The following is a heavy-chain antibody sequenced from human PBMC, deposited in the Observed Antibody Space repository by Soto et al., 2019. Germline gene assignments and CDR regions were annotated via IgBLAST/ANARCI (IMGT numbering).Heavy chain of an antibody. CDR1: GGSISSSSYY. D-gene: IGHD3-10*01. V-gene: IGHV4-39*01. Sequence: QLQLQESGPGLVKPSETLSLTCTVSGGSISSSSYYWGWIRQPPGKGLEWIGSIYYSGSTYYNPSLKSRVTISVDTSKNQFSLKLSSVTAADTAVYYCARRPIGYYYGSGSYNWGQGTLVTVSS. CDR2: IYYSGST. CDR3: ARRPIGYYYGSGSYN. J-gene: IGHJ4*02.